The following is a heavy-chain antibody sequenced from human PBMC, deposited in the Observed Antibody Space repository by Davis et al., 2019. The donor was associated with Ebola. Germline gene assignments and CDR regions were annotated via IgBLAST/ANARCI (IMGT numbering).Heavy chain of an antibody. Sequence: SETLSLTCTVSGGSISSYYWNWIRQPPGKGLEWIGYIYYSGSTNYNPSLKSRVTISVDTSKNQFSLKLSSVTAADTAVYYCARDPFHGMDVWGQGTTVTVSS. CDR1: GGSISSYY. CDR3: ARDPFHGMDV. CDR2: IYYSGST. J-gene: IGHJ6*02. V-gene: IGHV4-59*01.